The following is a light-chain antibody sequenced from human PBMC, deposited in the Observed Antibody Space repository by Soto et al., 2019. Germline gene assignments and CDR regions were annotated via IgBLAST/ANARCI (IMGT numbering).Light chain of an antibody. CDR3: QQYYSIPFT. Sequence: DIVMTQSPDSLAVSLGERATINCKSSQSVLYSSNNKNHLAWYQQKPGQPPKLLIYWASTRESGVPDRFSGSGSGTEFTLTISSLQAEDVAFYYCQQYYSIPFTFGLRTKVDIK. CDR2: WAS. CDR1: QSVLYSSNNKNH. V-gene: IGKV4-1*01. J-gene: IGKJ3*01.